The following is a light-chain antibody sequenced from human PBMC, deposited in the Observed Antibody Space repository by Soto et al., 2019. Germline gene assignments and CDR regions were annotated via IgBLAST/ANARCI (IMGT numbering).Light chain of an antibody. CDR3: QQYNSPPYS. V-gene: IGKV1-5*01. J-gene: IGKJ2*03. CDR1: QSISPW. Sequence: DIQMTQSPSSLSASVGDRVTITCRASQSISPWLAWYQQKPGKAPNLLIYDVFSLESGVPSRFSGSGSGTEFTLTISSLQPDDFATYYCQQYNSPPYSFGQGTKVDIK. CDR2: DVF.